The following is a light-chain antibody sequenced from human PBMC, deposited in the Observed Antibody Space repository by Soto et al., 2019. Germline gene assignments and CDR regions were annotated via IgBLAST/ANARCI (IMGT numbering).Light chain of an antibody. J-gene: IGKJ1*01. CDR2: LGS. CDR3: MQTLQTPPWT. Sequence: DVVMTQSPLSLPVIPGEPASISCRSSQTLLHSNGHNYLDWYLQKPGQSPQLLVYLGSNRASGGPDRFSGRGSGTEFTLKISRVEAEDVGIYYCMQTLQTPPWTFGQGTKVEIK. CDR1: QTLLHSNGHNY. V-gene: IGKV2-28*01.